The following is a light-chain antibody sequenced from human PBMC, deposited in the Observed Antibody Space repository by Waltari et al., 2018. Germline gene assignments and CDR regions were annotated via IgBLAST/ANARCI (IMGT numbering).Light chain of an antibody. CDR1: SRDIGGSNF. Sequence: QSALTQPPSASGSPGQSVTISCTGTSRDIGGSNFVSWYQQRPGKAPRFLIYAVDKRPSGVSDRVSGSKSGNTASLTVSGLQPDDEATYYCSAFAGSNNFGVFGGGTKLTVL. J-gene: IGLJ3*02. CDR2: AVD. CDR3: SAFAGSNNFGV. V-gene: IGLV2-8*01.